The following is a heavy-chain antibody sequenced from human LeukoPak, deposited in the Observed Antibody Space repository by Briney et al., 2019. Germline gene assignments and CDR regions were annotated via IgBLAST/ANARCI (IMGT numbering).Heavy chain of an antibody. D-gene: IGHD6-19*01. J-gene: IGHJ4*02. V-gene: IGHV3-30*03. CDR2: ISYDGSIK. Sequence: GRSLRLSCAASGFTFKNYGMHWVRQAPGKGLEWVAVISYDGSIKYYADSVKGRFTISRDNSKNTLYLQMDTLRAEDSAVYYCARDVGGWAYFDYWGQGTLVTVSS. CDR3: ARDVGGWAYFDY. CDR1: GFTFKNYG.